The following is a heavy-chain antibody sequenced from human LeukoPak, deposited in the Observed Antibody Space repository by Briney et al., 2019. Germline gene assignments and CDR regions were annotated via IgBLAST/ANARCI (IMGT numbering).Heavy chain of an antibody. Sequence: ASVKVSCKASGYTFTGYYMHWVRQAPGQGLEWMGWINPNSGGTNYAQKFQGRVTMTRDTSISTAYMELSRLRSDDTAVYYSASNYGDYYYYYGMDVWGQGTTVTVSS. CDR3: ASNYGDYYYYYGMDV. CDR2: INPNSGGT. J-gene: IGHJ6*02. V-gene: IGHV1-2*02. CDR1: GYTFTGYY. D-gene: IGHD4-17*01.